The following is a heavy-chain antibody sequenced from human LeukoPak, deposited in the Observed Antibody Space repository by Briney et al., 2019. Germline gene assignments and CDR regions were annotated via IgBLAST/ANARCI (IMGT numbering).Heavy chain of an antibody. J-gene: IGHJ4*02. V-gene: IGHV3-74*01. CDR1: GFTFSNYW. CDR2: INNDGSST. D-gene: IGHD4-17*01. Sequence: GGSLRLSCAASGFTFSNYWIHWVRQAPGKGLVWVSRINNDGSSTSYSDSVKGRFTISRDNTKDTLYLQMNSLRAEDTAVYYCARGATVTSSWGQGTLVTVS. CDR3: ARGATVTSS.